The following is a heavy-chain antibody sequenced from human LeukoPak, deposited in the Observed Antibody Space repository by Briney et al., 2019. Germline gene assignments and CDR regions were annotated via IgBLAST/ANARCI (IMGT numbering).Heavy chain of an antibody. Sequence: SETLSLTCTDSGGSISSYYWSWIRQPPGKGLEWIGYIYYSGSTNYNPSLKSRVTISVDTSKNQFSLKLSSVTAADTAVYYCARDNRTVTTYPDAFDIWGQGTMVTVSS. J-gene: IGHJ3*02. CDR2: IYYSGST. D-gene: IGHD4-17*01. CDR1: GGSISSYY. CDR3: ARDNRTVTTYPDAFDI. V-gene: IGHV4-59*01.